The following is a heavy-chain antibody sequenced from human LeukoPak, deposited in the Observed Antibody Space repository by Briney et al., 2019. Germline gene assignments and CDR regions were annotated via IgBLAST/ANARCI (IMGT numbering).Heavy chain of an antibody. CDR3: ARGGREDSGSYDFDY. D-gene: IGHD1-26*01. J-gene: IGHJ4*02. Sequence: GGSLRLSCAASGFTFSSYGMHWVRQAPGKGLEWVAVIWYDGSNKYYADSVKGRFTISRDNSKNTLYLQMNSLRAEDTAVYYCARGGREDSGSYDFDYWGQGTLVTVSS. CDR1: GFTFSSYG. V-gene: IGHV3-33*01. CDR2: IWYDGSNK.